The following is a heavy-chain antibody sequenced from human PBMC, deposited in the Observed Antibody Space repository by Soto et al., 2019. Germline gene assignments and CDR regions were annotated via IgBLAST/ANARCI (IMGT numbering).Heavy chain of an antibody. Sequence: VGSLRLSCAASGFTFSSFWMSWVRQAPGKGLEWVANIKTDGSETHYVDSVKGRFTISRDNPKTSLFLQMNSLRVEDTAMYFCTSDRYPRFYHGSGSYPYYWGQGTPVTVSS. CDR3: TSDRYPRFYHGSGSYPYY. J-gene: IGHJ4*02. CDR2: IKTDGSET. CDR1: GFTFSSFW. V-gene: IGHV3-7*03. D-gene: IGHD3-10*01.